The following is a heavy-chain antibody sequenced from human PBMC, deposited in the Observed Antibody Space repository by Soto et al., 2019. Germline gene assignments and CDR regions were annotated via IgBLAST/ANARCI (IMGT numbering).Heavy chain of an antibody. J-gene: IGHJ3*02. D-gene: IGHD6-19*01. CDR2: ISAYNGNT. Sequence: QVQLVQSGAEVKKPGASVKVSCKASGYTFTSYGISWVRQAPGQGLEWMGWISAYNGNTNYAQKLQGRVPMTTDTSTSTAYMELRSLRSDDTAVYYCARDSLRAVAGTGGRDIWGQGTMVTVSS. CDR3: ARDSLRAVAGTGGRDI. V-gene: IGHV1-18*01. CDR1: GYTFTSYG.